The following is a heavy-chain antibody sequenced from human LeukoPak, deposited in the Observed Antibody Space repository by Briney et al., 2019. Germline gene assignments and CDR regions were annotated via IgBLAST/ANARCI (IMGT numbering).Heavy chain of an antibody. D-gene: IGHD6-13*01. Sequence: SGPTLVKPTQTLTLTCTFSGFSLSTSGVGVGWIRQPPGKALEWLALIYWDDDKRYSPSLKSRLTITKDTSKNQVVLTMTNIDPVDTATYYCAHSKRVFNVWGKGTTVTVSS. J-gene: IGHJ6*04. CDR3: AHSKRVFNV. CDR2: IYWDDDK. V-gene: IGHV2-5*02. CDR1: GFSLSTSGVG.